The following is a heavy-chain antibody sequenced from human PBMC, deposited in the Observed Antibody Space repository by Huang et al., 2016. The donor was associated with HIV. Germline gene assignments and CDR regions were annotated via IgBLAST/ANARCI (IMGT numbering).Heavy chain of an antibody. Sequence: QVQLQQWGAGLLKPSETLSLTCAVYGGSFSGHCWSWFGQSPGKGLEGMGEINVRGRTKNNPAISSRVSISVVTSKKQFSLKLTSVTAADTAVYYCARDMYYYDSSGYSKFDYWGQGTLVIVSS. CDR1: GGSFSGHC. D-gene: IGHD3-22*01. V-gene: IGHV4-34*02. CDR3: ARDMYYYDSSGYSKFDY. J-gene: IGHJ4*02. CDR2: INVRGRT.